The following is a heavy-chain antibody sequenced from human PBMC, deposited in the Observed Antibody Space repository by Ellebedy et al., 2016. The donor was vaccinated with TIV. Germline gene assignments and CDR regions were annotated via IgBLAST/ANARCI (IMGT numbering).Heavy chain of an antibody. D-gene: IGHD3-10*01. CDR2: IIPKYGTT. CDR3: AIEGRLRGDQLYFDS. J-gene: IGHJ4*02. V-gene: IGHV1-69*06. Sequence: SVKVSXXASGGTFGSYLISWVRQAPGQGLEWMGGIIPKYGTTEYAQRFQGRITIKVDKSTTTVYMEVTSLRYEDTAVYYCAIEGRLRGDQLYFDSWGQGTLVSVSS. CDR1: GGTFGSYL.